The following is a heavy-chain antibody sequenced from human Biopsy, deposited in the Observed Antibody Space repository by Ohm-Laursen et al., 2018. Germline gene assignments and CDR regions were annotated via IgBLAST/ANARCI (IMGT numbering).Heavy chain of an antibody. V-gene: IGHV4-61*01. CDR3: ARGMRSSGWPYFDS. D-gene: IGHD6-19*01. Sequence: PSETLSLTYTVSGDSVSSGSFYWTWIRQPPGQGLEYIGYIYDRGSTANYNPSLESRVTMSVDMPKNQFSLKLSSVTAADTAIYYCARGMRSSGWPYFDSWGQGTLVTVSS. CDR1: GDSVSSGSFY. CDR2: IYDRGSTA. J-gene: IGHJ4*02.